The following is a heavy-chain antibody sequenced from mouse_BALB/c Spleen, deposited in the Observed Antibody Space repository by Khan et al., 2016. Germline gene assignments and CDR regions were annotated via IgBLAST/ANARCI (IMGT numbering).Heavy chain of an antibody. V-gene: IGHV1-87*01. J-gene: IGHJ2*01. D-gene: IGHD2-4*01. CDR3: GRRNTYYDYDC. Sequence: QVRLQQSGAELARPGASVKLSCKASGYTFTSYWMQWVKQRPGQGLEWIGTIYPGDGDTRYTQKFKDKATLTADKSSSTAYMQLSSLASEDSAVYYCGRRNTYYDYDCWGQDTTLTVSS. CDR1: GYTFTSYW. CDR2: IYPGDGDT.